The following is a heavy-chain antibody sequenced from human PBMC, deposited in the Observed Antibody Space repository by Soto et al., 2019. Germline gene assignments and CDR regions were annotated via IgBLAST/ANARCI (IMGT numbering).Heavy chain of an antibody. D-gene: IGHD3-22*01. CDR2: IYYSGST. Sequence: SETLSLTCTVSGGSISSYYWSWIRQPPGKGLEWIGYIYYSGSTNYNPSLKSRVTISVDTSKNQFSLKLSSVTAADTAVYYCARELFDSSNYYHYGMDFCGQGSSVPVSS. CDR1: GGSISSYY. CDR3: ARELFDSSNYYHYGMDF. V-gene: IGHV4-59*01. J-gene: IGHJ6*02.